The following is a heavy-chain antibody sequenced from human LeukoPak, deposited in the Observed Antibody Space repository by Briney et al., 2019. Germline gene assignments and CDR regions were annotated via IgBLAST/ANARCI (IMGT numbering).Heavy chain of an antibody. CDR3: ASLPLWELQDLVVY. Sequence: PSETLSLTCTVSGGSISSYYWSWIRQPPGKGLEWIGFIYYSGSTNYNPSLKSRVTISVDTSKNQFSLKLSSVTAADTAVYYCASLPLWELQDLVVYWGQGTLVTVSS. J-gene: IGHJ4*02. V-gene: IGHV4-59*01. D-gene: IGHD1-26*01. CDR1: GGSISSYY. CDR2: IYYSGST.